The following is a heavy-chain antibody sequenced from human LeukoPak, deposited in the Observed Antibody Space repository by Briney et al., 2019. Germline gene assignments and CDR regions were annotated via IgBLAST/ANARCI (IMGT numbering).Heavy chain of an antibody. CDR1: GYTFTGYY. D-gene: IGHD2/OR15-2a*01. Sequence: ASVKVSCKASGYTFTGYYMHWVRQAPGQGLEWMGWINPNSGGTNYAQKFQGRVTMTRGTSISTAYMELSRLRSDDTAVYYCARVIYATYYFDYWGQGTLVTVSS. V-gene: IGHV1-2*02. CDR3: ARVIYATYYFDY. CDR2: INPNSGGT. J-gene: IGHJ4*02.